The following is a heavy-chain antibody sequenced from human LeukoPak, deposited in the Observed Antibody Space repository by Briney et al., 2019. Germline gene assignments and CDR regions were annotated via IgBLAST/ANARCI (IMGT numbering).Heavy chain of an antibody. J-gene: IGHJ6*03. CDR2: IRYDGSNK. D-gene: IGHD3-10*01. V-gene: IGHV3-30*02. Sequence: GGSLRLSCAASGFTFSSYGMHWVRQAPGKGLEWVAFIRYDGSNKYYADSVKGRFTISRDNSKNTLYLQVNSLRAEDTAVYYCAKDSGLVYYYMDVWGKGTTVTVSS. CDR3: AKDSGLVYYYMDV. CDR1: GFTFSSYG.